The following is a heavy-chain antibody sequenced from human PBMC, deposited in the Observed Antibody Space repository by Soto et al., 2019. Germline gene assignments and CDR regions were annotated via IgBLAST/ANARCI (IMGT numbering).Heavy chain of an antibody. CDR2: ISSSSSYI. V-gene: IGHV3-21*01. Sequence: GVSLRLSCAASGFTFSSYSMNWVRQAPGKGLEWVSSISSSSSYIYYADSVKGRFTISRDNAKNSLYLQMNSLRAEDTAVYYCARDLLIDCSSTSCYAFDYWGQGTLVTVSS. CDR1: GFTFSSYS. D-gene: IGHD2-2*01. CDR3: ARDLLIDCSSTSCYAFDY. J-gene: IGHJ4*02.